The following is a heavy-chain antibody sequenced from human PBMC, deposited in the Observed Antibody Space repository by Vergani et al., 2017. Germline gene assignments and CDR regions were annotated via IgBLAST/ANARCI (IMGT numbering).Heavy chain of an antibody. V-gene: IGHV3-30*02. D-gene: IGHD3-22*01. CDR1: GFTFTSFG. Sequence: QVQLVESGGGVVQSGGSLRLSCAASGFTFTSFGMHWVRQAPGKGLEWVAFIHYDGSHKYYVDSVKGRFTISRDDSKNTLYLQMNSLRAEDTAVYYCAKTFYYDVSGPFVYYYYNMDVWGKGTTVTVSS. CDR3: AKTFYYDVSGPFVYYYYNMDV. CDR2: IHYDGSHK. J-gene: IGHJ6*04.